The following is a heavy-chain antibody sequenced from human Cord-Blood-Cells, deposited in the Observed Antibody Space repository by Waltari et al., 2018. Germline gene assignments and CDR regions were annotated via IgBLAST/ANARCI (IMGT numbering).Heavy chain of an antibody. CDR1: GYTFTGSY. D-gene: IGHD3-3*01. CDR3: ARDREYYDFWSGYYFDY. CDR2: INPNSVGT. V-gene: IGHV1-2*02. J-gene: IGHJ4*02. Sequence: QVQLVQSGAEVKKPGASVKVSCKASGYTFTGSYMNWVRQAPGQGLEWMGWINPNSVGTNYAQKFQGRVTMTRDTSISTAYMELSRLVSDDTAVYYCARDREYYDFWSGYYFDYWGQGTLVTVSS.